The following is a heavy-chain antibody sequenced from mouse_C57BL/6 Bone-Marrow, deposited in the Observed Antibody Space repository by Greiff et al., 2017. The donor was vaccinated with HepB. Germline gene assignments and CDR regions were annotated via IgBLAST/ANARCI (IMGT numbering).Heavy chain of an antibody. CDR1: GYAFSSSW. CDR3: ARDDGYYSY. D-gene: IGHD2-3*01. CDR2: IYPGDGDT. V-gene: IGHV1-82*01. J-gene: IGHJ2*01. Sequence: VQLQQSGPELVKPGASVKISCKASGYAFSSSWMNWVKQRSGKGLEWIGRIYPGDGDTNYNGKFKGKATLTADKSSSTAYMQLSSLTSEDSAVYFCARDDGYYSYWGQGTTLTVSS.